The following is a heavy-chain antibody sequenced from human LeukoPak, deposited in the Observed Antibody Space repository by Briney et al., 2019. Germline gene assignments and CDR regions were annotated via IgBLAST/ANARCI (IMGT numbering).Heavy chain of an antibody. D-gene: IGHD4-23*01. Sequence: SETLSLTCAVYGGSFSGDYWSWVRQPPGKGREWLGEINHSGSTNYNPSLKSRVTISVDTSKNQFSLKLSSVTAADTAVYYCARVGGLRWYYYYGMDVWGQGTTVTVSS. J-gene: IGHJ6*02. CDR3: ARVGGLRWYYYYGMDV. CDR2: INHSGST. CDR1: GGSFSGDY. V-gene: IGHV4-34*01.